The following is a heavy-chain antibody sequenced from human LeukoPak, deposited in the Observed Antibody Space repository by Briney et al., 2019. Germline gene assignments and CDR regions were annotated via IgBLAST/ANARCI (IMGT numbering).Heavy chain of an antibody. CDR3: ARAPSEIGGYYPEYFRH. D-gene: IGHD3-22*01. Sequence: GSLRLSCAASGFTFSSFWMHWVRQAPGKGLVWVSRIKSDGSTTYADSVKGRFTISRDNAKNTVSLQMNSLRVEDTGVYYCARAPSEIGGYYPEYFRHWGQGTLVTVSS. J-gene: IGHJ1*01. V-gene: IGHV3-74*01. CDR2: IKSDGST. CDR1: GFTFSSFW.